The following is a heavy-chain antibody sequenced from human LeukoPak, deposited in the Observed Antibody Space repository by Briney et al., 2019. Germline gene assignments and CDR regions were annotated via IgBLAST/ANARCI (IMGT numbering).Heavy chain of an antibody. D-gene: IGHD6-6*01. CDR2: IYTSGST. CDR3: ARDRHRPFEYSSSFSGMDV. CDR1: GGSISSYY. Sequence: SETLSLTCTVSGGSISSYYWSWIRQPAGKGLEWIGRIYTSGSTNYNPPLKSRVTMSVDTSKNQFSLKLSSVTAADTAVYYCARDRHRPFEYSSSFSGMDVWGQGTTVTVSS. V-gene: IGHV4-4*07. J-gene: IGHJ6*02.